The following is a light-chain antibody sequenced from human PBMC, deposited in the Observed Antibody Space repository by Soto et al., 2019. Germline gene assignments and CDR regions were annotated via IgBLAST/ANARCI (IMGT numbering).Light chain of an antibody. CDR1: HSISNY. J-gene: IGKJ1*01. CDR3: QQSYSTLVT. V-gene: IGKV1-39*01. CDR2: AAS. Sequence: IQMTQSPSSLSASLGDRAIITCRADHSISNYLNWYQQKPGQAPKLLIYAASTMHSGVPARFSGSGSGRVFTLTINSLQPEDFATYYCQQSYSTLVTFGRGTKVEI.